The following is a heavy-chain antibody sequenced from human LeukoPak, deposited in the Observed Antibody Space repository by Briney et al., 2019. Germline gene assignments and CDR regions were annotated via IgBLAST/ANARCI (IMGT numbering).Heavy chain of an antibody. J-gene: IGHJ3*02. CDR3: ARGDRVTASDAFDI. V-gene: IGHV4-39*07. CDR2: IYYSGST. Sequence: SETLSLTSTVSGGSISSSSYYWGWIRQPPGKGLEWIGSIYYSGSTHYNPSLKSRVTISVDTSKNQFSLKLSSVTAADTAVYYCARGDRVTASDAFDIWGQGAMVTVSS. CDR1: GGSISSSSYY. D-gene: IGHD2-21*02.